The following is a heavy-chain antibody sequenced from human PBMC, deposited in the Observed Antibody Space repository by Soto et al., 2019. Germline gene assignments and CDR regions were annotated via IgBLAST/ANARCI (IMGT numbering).Heavy chain of an antibody. J-gene: IGHJ5*02. CDR2: IYYSGST. D-gene: IGHD3-9*01. CDR1: GGSISSYY. Sequence: SETLSLTCTVSGGSISSYYWSWIRQPPGKGLEWIGYIYYSGSTNYNPSLKSRVTISVDTSKNQFSLKLSSVTAADTAVYYCTRGGTYYDILTGYSNLNWFDPWGQGTLVTVSS. CDR3: TRGGTYYDILTGYSNLNWFDP. V-gene: IGHV4-59*01.